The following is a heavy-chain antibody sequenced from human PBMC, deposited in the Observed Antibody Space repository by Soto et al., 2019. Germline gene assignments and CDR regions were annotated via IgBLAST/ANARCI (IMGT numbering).Heavy chain of an antibody. CDR2: IIPIFGTA. CDR1: GGTFSSYA. V-gene: IGHV1-69*13. D-gene: IGHD3-3*01. J-gene: IGHJ6*02. CDR3: ASGPRAAFWSGPRPYYYGMDV. Sequence: SVKVSCKASGGTFSSYAISWVRQAPGQGREWMGGIIPIFGTANYAQKFQGRVTITADESTSTAYMELSSLRSEDTAVYYCASGPRAAFWSGPRPYYYGMDVWGQGXTVTVSS.